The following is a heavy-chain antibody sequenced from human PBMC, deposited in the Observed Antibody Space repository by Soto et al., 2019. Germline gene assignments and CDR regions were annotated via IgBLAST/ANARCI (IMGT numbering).Heavy chain of an antibody. D-gene: IGHD2-15*01. V-gene: IGHV3-11*01. CDR3: ARAYSDAFDI. CDR2: ISSSGTGI. J-gene: IGHJ3*02. CDR1: GFTFRDYY. Sequence: GGSLRLSCAASGFTFRDYYMTWIRQAPGKGLEWVSYISSSGTGIYYADSVKGRFTISRDNAKNSLYLQMSSLRAEGTAVYYCARAYSDAFDIWGQGTMVTVSS.